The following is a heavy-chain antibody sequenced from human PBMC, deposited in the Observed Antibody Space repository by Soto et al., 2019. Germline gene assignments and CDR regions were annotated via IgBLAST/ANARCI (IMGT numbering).Heavy chain of an antibody. CDR2: IYYSGST. CDR1: GGSISSYY. V-gene: IGHV4-59*08. J-gene: IGHJ2*01. Sequence: QVQLQESGPGLVKPSETLSLTCTVSGGSISSYYWSWIRQPPGKGLEWIGYIYYSGSTNYNPSIKSRVTITVDTSKNQFTLMLSSVNAAATAVYSCARFNWYFNLWGRCTRVTVSP. CDR3: ARFNWYFNL.